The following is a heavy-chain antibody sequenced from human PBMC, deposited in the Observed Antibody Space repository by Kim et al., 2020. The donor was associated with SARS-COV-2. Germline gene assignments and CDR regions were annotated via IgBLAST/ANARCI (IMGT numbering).Heavy chain of an antibody. D-gene: IGHD3-3*01. CDR3: ARGLRFLEWLLTTRPHNWFDP. CDR1: GGSFSGYY. J-gene: IGHJ5*02. Sequence: SETLSLTCAVYGGSFSGYYWSWIRQPPGKGLEWIGEINHSGSTNYNPSLKSRVTISVDTSKNQFSLKLSSVTAADTAVYYCARGLRFLEWLLTTRPHNWFDPWGQGTLVTVSS. CDR2: INHSGST. V-gene: IGHV4-34*01.